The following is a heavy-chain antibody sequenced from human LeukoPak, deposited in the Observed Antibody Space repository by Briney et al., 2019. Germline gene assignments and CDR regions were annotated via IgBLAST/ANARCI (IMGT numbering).Heavy chain of an antibody. CDR1: GFTFTSYS. D-gene: IGHD6-19*01. Sequence: HPGGSLRLSCAASGFTFTSYSMNWVRQAPGKGLEWVSTISGSGGSTYYADSVKGRFTISRDNSKNTLYLQMNSLRAEDTAVYYCAKDGNSGSGWHSHPRHGMDVWGQGTTVTVSS. CDR3: AKDGNSGSGWHSHPRHGMDV. CDR2: ISGSGGST. J-gene: IGHJ6*02. V-gene: IGHV3-23*01.